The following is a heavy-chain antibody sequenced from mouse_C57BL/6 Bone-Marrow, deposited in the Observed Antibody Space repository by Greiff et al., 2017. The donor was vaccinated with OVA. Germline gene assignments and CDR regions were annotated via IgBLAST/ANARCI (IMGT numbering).Heavy chain of an antibody. J-gene: IGHJ2*01. D-gene: IGHD2-4*01. CDR2: INYDGSST. Sequence: EVQVVESEGGLVQPGSSMKLSCTASGLTFSDYYMAWVRQVPEKGLEWVANINYDGSSTYYLDSLKSRFIISRDNAKNILYLQMSSLKSEDTATYYCARGDDYDDFDYWGQGTTLTVSS. CDR3: ARGDDYDDFDY. CDR1: GLTFSDYY. V-gene: IGHV5-16*01.